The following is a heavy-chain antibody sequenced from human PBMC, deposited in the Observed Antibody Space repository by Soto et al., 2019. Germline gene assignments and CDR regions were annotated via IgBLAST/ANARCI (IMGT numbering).Heavy chain of an antibody. CDR2: INHSGST. J-gene: IGHJ6*02. Sequence: SATLSLTCAVYGESLRSHSWNWIRQPPGKGLEWVGEINHSGSTNYNPSLKSRATISVDTSKNQLSLKLTSVIAADTGVYYCAREDSSGWSGESMDVWGQGTTVTVSS. CDR3: AREDSSGWSGESMDV. D-gene: IGHD6-19*01. V-gene: IGHV4-34*01. CDR1: GESLRSHS.